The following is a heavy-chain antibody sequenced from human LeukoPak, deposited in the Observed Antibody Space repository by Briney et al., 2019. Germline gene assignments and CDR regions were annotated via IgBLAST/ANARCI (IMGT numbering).Heavy chain of an antibody. CDR1: GYTFTGYY. CDR3: ARGYCSGGSCATDGGYNWFDP. Sequence: ASVKVSCKASGYTFTGYYMHWVRQAPGQGLEWMGWMNPNSGNTGYAQKFQGRVTMTRNTSISTAYMELSSLRSEDTAVYYCARGYCSGGSCATDGGYNWFDPWGQGTLVTVSS. J-gene: IGHJ5*02. V-gene: IGHV1-8*02. D-gene: IGHD2-15*01. CDR2: MNPNSGNT.